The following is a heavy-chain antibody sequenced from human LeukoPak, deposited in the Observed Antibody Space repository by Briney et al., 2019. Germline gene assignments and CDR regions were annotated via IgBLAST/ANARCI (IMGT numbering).Heavy chain of an antibody. Sequence: SVRVSCTPSGYTFTDHHMHWVRQAPGQGLEWMGWINPTSGATKHPQRFQGRFTMTRDTSNSTTYMELSSLRSDDTAVYYCATVRGWDAFDIWGRGTMVTVSS. D-gene: IGHD2-15*01. CDR3: ATVRGWDAFDI. V-gene: IGHV1-2*02. CDR1: GYTFTDHH. CDR2: INPTSGAT. J-gene: IGHJ3*02.